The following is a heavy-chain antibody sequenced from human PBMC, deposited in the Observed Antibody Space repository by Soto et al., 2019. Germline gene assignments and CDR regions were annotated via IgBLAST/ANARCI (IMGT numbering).Heavy chain of an antibody. Sequence: EVQLVESGGGLVQPGGSLRLSCAASGFTLSTYGMHWFRQAPGKGLVWVSRINSDGSSTSYADSVKGRFTISRDNAKNTLYLQMNSLRAEDTAVYYCARDLGGEWLTTTWGQGTLVTVSS. CDR3: ARDLGGEWLTTT. V-gene: IGHV3-74*01. CDR2: INSDGSST. CDR1: GFTLSTYG. D-gene: IGHD3-10*01. J-gene: IGHJ5*02.